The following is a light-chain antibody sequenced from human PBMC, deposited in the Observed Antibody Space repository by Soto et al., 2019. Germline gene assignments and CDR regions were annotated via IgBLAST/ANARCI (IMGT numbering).Light chain of an antibody. CDR1: QNIGNY. CDR3: RKRTAGPRT. V-gene: IGKV3-11*01. CDR2: DAS. Sequence: EIVLTQSPATLSFSPGERATLSCRASQNIGNYLDWYQQRPGQAPRLLIYDASNRATGIPARFSGGGSGTDSPPPISNQEPKVLGFFYCRKRTAGPRTSGKGPKWK. J-gene: IGKJ1*01.